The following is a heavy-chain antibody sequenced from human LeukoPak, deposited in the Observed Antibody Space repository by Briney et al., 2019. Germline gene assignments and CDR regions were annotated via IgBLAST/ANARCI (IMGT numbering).Heavy chain of an antibody. Sequence: SCKASGGTFSSYGMHWVRQAPGKGLEWVAVISYDGSNKYYADSVKGRFTISRDNSKNTLYLQMNSLRAEDTAVYYCAKERYDFWSGYYLPPYNFDYWGQGTLVTVSS. V-gene: IGHV3-30*18. D-gene: IGHD3-3*01. CDR1: GGTFSSYG. CDR2: ISYDGSNK. J-gene: IGHJ4*02. CDR3: AKERYDFWSGYYLPPYNFDY.